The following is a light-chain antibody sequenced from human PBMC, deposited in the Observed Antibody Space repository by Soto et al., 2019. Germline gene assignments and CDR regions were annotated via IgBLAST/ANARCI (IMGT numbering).Light chain of an antibody. V-gene: IGKV3-15*01. CDR1: QSVSSN. CDR2: GAS. CDR3: QQYNNWPRT. Sequence: DIVMTQSPATLSMSPAERATLSCRASQSVSSNLAWYKQNPGQAPRLLIYGASTRATGIPARFSGSGSGTEFTLTISSLQSEDFAVYYCQQYNNWPRTFGQGTKVDIK. J-gene: IGKJ1*01.